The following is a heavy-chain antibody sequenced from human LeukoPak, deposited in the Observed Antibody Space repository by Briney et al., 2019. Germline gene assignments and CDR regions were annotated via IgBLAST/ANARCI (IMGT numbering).Heavy chain of an antibody. D-gene: IGHD3-9*01. CDR3: TGTDILTGYSYQNYYGMDV. V-gene: IGHV3-73*01. Sequence: GGSLRLSCAASGFTFSGSAMHWVRQASGKGLEWVGRIRSKANSYATAYAASVKGRFTISRDDSKNTAYLQMNSLKTEDTAVYYCTGTDILTGYSYQNYYGMDVWGQGTTVTVSS. CDR1: GFTFSGSA. J-gene: IGHJ6*02. CDR2: IRSKANSYAT.